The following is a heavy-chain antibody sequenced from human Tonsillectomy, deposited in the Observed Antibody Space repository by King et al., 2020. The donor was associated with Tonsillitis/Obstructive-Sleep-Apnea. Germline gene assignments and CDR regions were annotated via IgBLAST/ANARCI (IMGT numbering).Heavy chain of an antibody. V-gene: IGHV3-7*04. CDR2: INQDGSEK. CDR3: ARDRGVILRTSIEDPYFDY. J-gene: IGHJ4*02. CDR1: GFTFNSYW. Sequence: EVQLVESGGGLVQPGVSLRLSCAASGFTFNSYWMSWVRQAPGKGLEWVANINQDGSEKDYVDSVKGRLTISRDNAKNSLYLQMNSLRAEDTAVYYCARDRGVILRTSIEDPYFDYWGQGTLVTVSS. D-gene: IGHD2/OR15-2a*01.